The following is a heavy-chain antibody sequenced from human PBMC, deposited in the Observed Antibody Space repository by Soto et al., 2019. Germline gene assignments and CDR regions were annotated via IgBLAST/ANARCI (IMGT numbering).Heavy chain of an antibody. J-gene: IGHJ6*02. Sequence: ESGGGVVQPGRSLRLSCAASGFTFSSYGMHWVRQAPGKGLEWVAVIWYDGSNKYYADSVKGRFTISRDNSKNTLYLQMNSLRAEDTAVYYCARDDIVGDYYYYGMDVWGLGTTVTVSS. CDR1: GFTFSSYG. CDR3: ARDDIVGDYYYYGMDV. V-gene: IGHV3-33*01. CDR2: IWYDGSNK. D-gene: IGHD1-26*01.